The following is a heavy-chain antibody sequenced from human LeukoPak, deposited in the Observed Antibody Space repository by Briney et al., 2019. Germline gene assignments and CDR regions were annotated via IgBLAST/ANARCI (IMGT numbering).Heavy chain of an antibody. CDR1: GFTFGDYA. V-gene: IGHV3-49*03. CDR2: IRSKAYGGTT. CDR3: TTFPYYYDSSGSPFDY. J-gene: IGHJ4*02. Sequence: GGSLRLSCTASGFTFGDYAMSWFRQAPGKGLEWVGFIRSKAYGGTTEYAASVKGRFTISRDDSKSIAYLQMNSLKTEDTAVYYCTTFPYYYDSSGSPFDYWGQGTLVTVSS. D-gene: IGHD3-22*01.